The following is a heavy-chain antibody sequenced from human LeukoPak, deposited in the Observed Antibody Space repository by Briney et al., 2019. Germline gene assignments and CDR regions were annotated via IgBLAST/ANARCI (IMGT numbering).Heavy chain of an antibody. V-gene: IGHV3-23*01. CDR2: ITASASVT. Sequence: GSPRLSCAASGFIFSSYAMSWVRQAPGKGLEWVSAITASASVTYYADSVKGRFTISRDNSKNTLYLQMNSLRAEDTAVYYCAKRSASDRGNFDCWGHGILVTVSS. J-gene: IGHJ4*01. CDR1: GFIFSSYA. CDR3: AKRSASDRGNFDC. D-gene: IGHD3-22*01.